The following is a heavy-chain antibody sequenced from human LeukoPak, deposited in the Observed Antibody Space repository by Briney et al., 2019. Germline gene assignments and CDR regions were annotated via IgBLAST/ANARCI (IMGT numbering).Heavy chain of an antibody. CDR2: IYYSGST. Sequence: PSETLSLTCTVSGGSISSGGYYWSWIRQHPGKGLEWIGYIYYSGSTYYNPSLKSRVTISVDTSKNQFSLKLSSVTAADTAVYYCARREYDSSGYSAFDIWGQGTMVTVSS. D-gene: IGHD3-22*01. J-gene: IGHJ3*02. CDR3: ARREYDSSGYSAFDI. CDR1: GGSISSGGYY. V-gene: IGHV4-31*03.